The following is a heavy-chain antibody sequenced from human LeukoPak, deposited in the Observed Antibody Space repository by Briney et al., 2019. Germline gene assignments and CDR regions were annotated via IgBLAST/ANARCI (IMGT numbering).Heavy chain of an antibody. CDR3: ARGQYSSAWFDY. CDR2: ISSSSNYI. J-gene: IGHJ4*02. V-gene: IGHV3-21*01. D-gene: IGHD6-19*01. CDR1: GFTFGSYS. Sequence: GGSLRLSCAASGFTFGSYSMHWVRQAPGQGLEWVSSISSSSNYIYYADSLKGRFTISRDNAKNSLYLQMNSLRAEDTAVYYCARGQYSSAWFDYWGQGSLVTVSS.